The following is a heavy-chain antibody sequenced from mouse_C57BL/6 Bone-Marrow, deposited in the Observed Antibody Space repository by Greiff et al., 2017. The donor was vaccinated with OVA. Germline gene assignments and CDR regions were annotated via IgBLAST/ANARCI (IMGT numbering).Heavy chain of an antibody. CDR3: ARDREFAY. V-gene: IGHV5-16*01. Sequence: EVQRVESEGGLVQPGSSMKLSCTASGFTFSDYYMAWVRQVPEKGLEWVANINYDGSSTYYLDSLKSRFIISRDNAKNILYLQMSSLKSEDTATYYCARDREFAYWGQGTLVTVSA. D-gene: IGHD3-1*01. CDR2: INYDGSST. CDR1: GFTFSDYY. J-gene: IGHJ3*01.